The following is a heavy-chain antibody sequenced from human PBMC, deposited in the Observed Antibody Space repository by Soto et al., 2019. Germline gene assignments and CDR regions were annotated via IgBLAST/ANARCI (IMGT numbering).Heavy chain of an antibody. J-gene: IGHJ4*02. CDR2: IKGKTDGGTT. Sequence: GGSLRLSCAASGFTFSNAWMSWVRQAPGKGLEWVGRIKGKTDGGTTDYAALVKGRFTISRDDSKNTLYLQMNSLKTEDTAVYYRTTGYSSSPVWGQGTLVTVSS. CDR1: GFTFSNAW. D-gene: IGHD6-6*01. CDR3: TTGYSSSPV. V-gene: IGHV3-15*01.